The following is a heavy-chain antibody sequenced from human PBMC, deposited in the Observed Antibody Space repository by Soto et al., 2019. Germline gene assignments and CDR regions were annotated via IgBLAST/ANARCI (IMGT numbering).Heavy chain of an antibody. CDR3: VASLAASGLNWLDP. CDR1: GGSFSGYY. J-gene: IGHJ5*02. D-gene: IGHD6-13*01. CDR2: INHRRST. Sequence: SETLSLTCAVYGGSFSGYYWTWIRQPPGKGLEWIGEINHRRSTSYNPSLKRRVTMPIDTSKNQFSLHLSSVTAADTAVYYCVASLAASGLNWLDPWGRGTLVTVSS. V-gene: IGHV4-34*01.